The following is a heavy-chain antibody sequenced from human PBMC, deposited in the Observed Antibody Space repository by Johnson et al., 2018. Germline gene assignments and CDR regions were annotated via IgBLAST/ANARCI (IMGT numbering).Heavy chain of an antibody. J-gene: IGHJ6*04. V-gene: IGHV4-61*02. D-gene: IGHD3-10*01. Sequence: CSYSSGSATYNPSLESRVTLSVIPSKNQFSLKLTSVTAAETAIYYCAREFQEPAIRGIHLDVWGKGTTVTVSS. CDR3: AREFQEPAIRGIHLDV. CDR2: SYSSGSA.